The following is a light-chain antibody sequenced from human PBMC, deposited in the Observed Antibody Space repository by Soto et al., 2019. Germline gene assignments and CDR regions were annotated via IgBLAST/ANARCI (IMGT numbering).Light chain of an antibody. V-gene: IGLV2-23*01. CDR3: CSYAGSVV. CDR1: SSDVGTYNF. Sequence: QSALTQPASVSGSPGQSITIPCTGTSSDVGTYNFVSWYQQHPGKAPKLMIYEGGKRPSGVSNRFSVSKSGNTASLTISGLQAEDEADYYCCSYAGSVVFGGGTKLTVL. J-gene: IGLJ2*01. CDR2: EGG.